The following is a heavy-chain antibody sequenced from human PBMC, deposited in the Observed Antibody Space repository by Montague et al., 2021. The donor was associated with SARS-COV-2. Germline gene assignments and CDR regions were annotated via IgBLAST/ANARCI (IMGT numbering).Heavy chain of an antibody. CDR2: SNSNGSST. J-gene: IGHJ5*02. V-gene: IGHV3-74*01. CDR3: ASVRAVAFAGKWFDL. CDR1: GFTLSNNC. D-gene: IGHD6-19*01. Sequence: SLRLSCAASGFTLSNNCINWVRQPPGKGLVWVSRSNSNGSSTYYSHSVKGRFTISRDNAKNTLYLQMMCLRAEDTAGYYCASVRAVAFAGKWFDLWGQGTLVSVSS.